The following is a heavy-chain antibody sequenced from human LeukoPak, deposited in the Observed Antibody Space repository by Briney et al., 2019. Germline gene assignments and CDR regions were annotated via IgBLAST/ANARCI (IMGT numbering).Heavy chain of an antibody. Sequence: ASVKVSCKASGGTFSSYAISWVRQAPGQGLEWMGGIIPIFGTANYAQKFQGRVTITADESTSTAYMELSSLRSEDTAVYYCARGGGADFWSGYPFDYWGQGTLVTVSS. CDR2: IIPIFGTA. J-gene: IGHJ4*02. D-gene: IGHD3-3*01. V-gene: IGHV1-69*13. CDR3: ARGGGADFWSGYPFDY. CDR1: GGTFSSYA.